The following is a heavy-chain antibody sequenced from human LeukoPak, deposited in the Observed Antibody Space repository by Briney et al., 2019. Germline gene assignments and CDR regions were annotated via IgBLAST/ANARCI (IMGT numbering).Heavy chain of an antibody. CDR3: ARFVGATGSFDY. V-gene: IGHV1-2*02. D-gene: IGHD1-26*01. CDR2: INPNSGGT. J-gene: IGHJ4*02. CDR1: GYTFTGYY. Sequence: ASVKVSCKASGYTFTGYYMHRVRQAPGQGLEWMGWINPNSGGTNYAQKFQGRVTMTRDTSISTAYMELSRLRSDDTAVYYCARFVGATGSFDYWGQGTLVTVSS.